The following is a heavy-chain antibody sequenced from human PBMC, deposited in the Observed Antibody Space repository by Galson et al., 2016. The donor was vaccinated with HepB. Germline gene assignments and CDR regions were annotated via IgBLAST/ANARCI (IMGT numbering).Heavy chain of an antibody. CDR1: GGTFSSYA. Sequence: SVKVSCKASGGTFSSYAISWVRQAPGQGLEYMGGIIPIFGILNYAQKFQGRVTLTADKSTSTAYIELSSLRPEDTAVYYCARDATYYDILTGYSIYYYGMDVWGQGTTVTVSS. D-gene: IGHD3-9*01. CDR2: IIPIFGIL. CDR3: ARDATYYDILTGYSIYYYGMDV. J-gene: IGHJ6*02. V-gene: IGHV1-69*10.